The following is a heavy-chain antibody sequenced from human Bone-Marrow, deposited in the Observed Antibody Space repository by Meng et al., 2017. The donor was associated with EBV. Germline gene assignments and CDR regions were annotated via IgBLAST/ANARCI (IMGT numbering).Heavy chain of an antibody. Sequence: QRQRQESAPGLVKPSETPSLTCTVSGGSISSSSYYWGWIRQPPGKGLEWIGSIYYSGSTYYNPSLKSRVTISVDTSKNQFSLKLSSVTAADTAVYYCAREYDSSGYSDYWGQGTLVTVSS. CDR2: IYYSGST. V-gene: IGHV4-39*07. J-gene: IGHJ4*02. CDR3: AREYDSSGYSDY. CDR1: GGSISSSSYY. D-gene: IGHD3-22*01.